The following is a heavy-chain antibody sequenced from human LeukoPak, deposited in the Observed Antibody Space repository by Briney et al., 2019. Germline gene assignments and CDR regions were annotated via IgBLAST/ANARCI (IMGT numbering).Heavy chain of an antibody. CDR1: GFTFSSYA. CDR2: ISGSGGST. D-gene: IGHD6-19*01. V-gene: IGHV3-23*01. Sequence: QAGGSLRLSCAASGFTFSSYAMSWVRQAPGKGLEWVSAISGSGGSTYYADSVKGRFTISRDKSKNTLYLQMNSLRAEDTAVYYCARDPSDIPGSSGSYDYYFDYWGQGTLVTVSS. CDR3: ARDPSDIPGSSGSYDYYFDY. J-gene: IGHJ4*02.